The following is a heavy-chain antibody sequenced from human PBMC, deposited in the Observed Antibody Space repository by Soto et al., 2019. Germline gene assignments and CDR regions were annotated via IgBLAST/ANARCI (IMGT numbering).Heavy chain of an antibody. CDR3: ATQKEEGPYCGGDFYFNY. V-gene: IGHV3-30*03. CDR2: ISYDGSNK. CDR1: GFTFSSYG. D-gene: IGHD2-21*02. Sequence: QVQLVESGGGVVQPGRSLRLSCAASGFTFSSYGMHWVRQAPGKGLEWVAVISYDGSNKYYADSVKGRFTISRDNSKNPLYLQMNSLRAEDTAVYYCATQKEEGPYCGGDFYFNYWGQGTLVTVSS. J-gene: IGHJ4*02.